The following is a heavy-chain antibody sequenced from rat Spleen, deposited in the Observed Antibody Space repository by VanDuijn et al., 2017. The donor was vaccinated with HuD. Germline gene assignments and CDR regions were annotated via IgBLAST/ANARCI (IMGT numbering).Heavy chain of an antibody. CDR1: GFSLTSYN. V-gene: IGHV2-30*01. CDR2: IWTGGST. D-gene: IGHD1-11*01. Sequence: QVQLKESGPGLVQPSQTLSLTCTVSGFSLTSYNVHWVRQPTGKGLEWMGIIWTGGSTDYNSALKSRMSISRDTSKSQVFLKMNRLQNEDIATYYCARGNGYSLDYWGQGVMVTVSS. J-gene: IGHJ2*01. CDR3: ARGNGYSLDY.